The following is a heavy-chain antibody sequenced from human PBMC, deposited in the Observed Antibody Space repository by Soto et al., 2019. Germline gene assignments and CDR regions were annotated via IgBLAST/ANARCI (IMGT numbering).Heavy chain of an antibody. CDR2: IYYCGFT. Sequence: SETLSLTCTVSGGSISSYYWSWIRQPPGKGLEWFVFIYYCGFTDYTPSFKSRFTISVDTSKSHFSLKLSSVTVADTAVYYCARGGGVYYFDFWGQGTLVTVSS. J-gene: IGHJ4*02. CDR3: ARGGGVYYFDF. D-gene: IGHD2-8*02. V-gene: IGHV4-59*01. CDR1: GGSISSYY.